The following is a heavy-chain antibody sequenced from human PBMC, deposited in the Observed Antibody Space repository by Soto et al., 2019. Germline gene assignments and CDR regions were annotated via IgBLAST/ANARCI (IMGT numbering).Heavy chain of an antibody. V-gene: IGHV4-59*01. CDR1: GGSISSYY. CDR3: ARDTWIQLWGYYYGMDV. J-gene: IGHJ6*02. D-gene: IGHD5-18*01. Sequence: SETLSLTCTVSGGSISSYYWSWIRQPPGKGLEWIGYIYYSGSTNYNPSLKSRVTISVDTSKNQFSLKLSSVTAADMAVYYCARDTWIQLWGYYYGMDVWGQGTTVTVSS. CDR2: IYYSGST.